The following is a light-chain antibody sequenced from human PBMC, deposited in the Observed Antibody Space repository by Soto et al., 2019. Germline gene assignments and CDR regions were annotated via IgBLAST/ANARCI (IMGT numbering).Light chain of an antibody. CDR1: QSVRSSF. J-gene: IGKJ5*01. V-gene: IGKV3-20*01. CDR3: QQYNNWLIT. CDR2: GAS. Sequence: EIVLTQSPGTLSLSPGERATVSCRASQSVRSSFLAWYQQKPGQAPRLLIYGASSRATGIPDRFSGSGSGTDFTLTISSLQSEDFAVYYCQQYNNWLITFGQGTRLEIK.